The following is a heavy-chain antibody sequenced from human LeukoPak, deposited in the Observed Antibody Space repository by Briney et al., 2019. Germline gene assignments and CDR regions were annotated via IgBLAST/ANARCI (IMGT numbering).Heavy chain of an antibody. Sequence: GGSLRLSCAASGFTFSSYSMNWVRQAPGKGLEWVSSISSSSSYIHYADSVKGRFTISRDNAKNSLYLQMNSLRAEDTAVYYCARAQLSIVVVPAATGSGYYYGMDVWGKGTTVTVSS. CDR3: ARAQLSIVVVPAATGSGYYYGMDV. J-gene: IGHJ6*04. V-gene: IGHV3-21*01. D-gene: IGHD2-2*01. CDR2: ISSSSSYI. CDR1: GFTFSSYS.